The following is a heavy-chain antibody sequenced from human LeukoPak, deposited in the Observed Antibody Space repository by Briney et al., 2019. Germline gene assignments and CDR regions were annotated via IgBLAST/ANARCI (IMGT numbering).Heavy chain of an antibody. J-gene: IGHJ4*02. D-gene: IGHD3-9*01. V-gene: IGHV3-23*01. CDR2: ISGSGGST. CDR1: GFIFSNYV. Sequence: GGSLRLSCAASGFIFSNYVMSWVRQAPGKGLEWVSAISGSGGSTYYADSVKGRFTISRDNSKNTLYLQMNSLRAEDTAVYYCAEAPNFDWFPFGNWGQGTLVTVSS. CDR3: AEAPNFDWFPFGN.